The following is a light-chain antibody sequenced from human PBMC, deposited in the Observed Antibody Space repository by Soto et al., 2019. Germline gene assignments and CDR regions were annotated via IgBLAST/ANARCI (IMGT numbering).Light chain of an antibody. CDR2: EGS. V-gene: IGLV2-23*01. CDR3: CSYAGSSTSVV. CDR1: SRDVGSYNL. Sequence: QSALTQPASVSGSPGQSITISCTGTSRDVGSYNLVSWYQQHPGKAPKLMIYEGSKRPSGVSNRFSSSKSGNTASLTISGLQAEDEADYYCCSYAGSSTSVVFGGGTKLTVL. J-gene: IGLJ2*01.